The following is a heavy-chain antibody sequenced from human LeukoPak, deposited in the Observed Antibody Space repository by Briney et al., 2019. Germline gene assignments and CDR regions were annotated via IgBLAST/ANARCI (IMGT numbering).Heavy chain of an antibody. CDR1: GGSISSSSYY. Sequence: SETLSLTCTVSGGSISSSSYYWGWIRQPPGKGLEWIGSIYYTGSTYYNPSLKSRVTISVDTSMNQFSLKLSSVTAADTAVYYCARDLILAGNVDYWGQGTLVTVSS. J-gene: IGHJ4*02. CDR2: IYYTGST. CDR3: ARDLILAGNVDY. D-gene: IGHD6-13*01. V-gene: IGHV4-39*07.